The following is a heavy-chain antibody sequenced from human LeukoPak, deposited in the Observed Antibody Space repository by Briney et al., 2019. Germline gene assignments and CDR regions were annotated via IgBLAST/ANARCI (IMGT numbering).Heavy chain of an antibody. CDR1: GYTFTSYD. CDR3: ATSSGWKSNIDY. D-gene: IGHD6-19*01. J-gene: IGHJ4*02. Sequence: GASVTVSCKASGYTFTSYDINWVRQATGQGLEWMGWMNPNSGNTGYAQKFQGRVTMTRDTSISTAYMELSRLRSDDTAVFYCATSSGWKSNIDYWGQGTLVTVSS. V-gene: IGHV1-8*01. CDR2: MNPNSGNT.